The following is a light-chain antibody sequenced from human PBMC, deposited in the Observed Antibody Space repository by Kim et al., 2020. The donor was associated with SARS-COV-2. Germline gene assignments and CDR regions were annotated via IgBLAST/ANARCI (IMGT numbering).Light chain of an antibody. J-gene: IGLJ2*01. Sequence: QSALTQPASVSGSPGQSITISCTGTSSDVGGYNYVSWYQQHPGKAPKLMIYDVNNRPSGVSNRFSGSKSGNTASLTISGLQPEDEADYYCSSYTSSSTVVFGGGTQLTVL. CDR1: SSDVGGYNY. V-gene: IGLV2-14*03. CDR2: DVN. CDR3: SSYTSSSTVV.